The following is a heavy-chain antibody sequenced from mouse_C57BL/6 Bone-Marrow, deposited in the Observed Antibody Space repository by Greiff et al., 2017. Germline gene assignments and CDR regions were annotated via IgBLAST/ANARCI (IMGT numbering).Heavy chain of an antibody. CDR1: GFSLSTLGMG. J-gene: IGHJ4*01. Sequence: VSGPGILQPSQTLSLTCSFSGFSLSTLGMGVGWIRPPSGKGLEWLAHIWWDDDKYYNPALKSRLTNSKDTSKNQVFLKIANVDTADTATDYCARIGRFLYYYAMDYWGQGTSVTVSS. D-gene: IGHD6-5*01. V-gene: IGHV8-8*01. CDR3: ARIGRFLYYYAMDY. CDR2: IWWDDDK.